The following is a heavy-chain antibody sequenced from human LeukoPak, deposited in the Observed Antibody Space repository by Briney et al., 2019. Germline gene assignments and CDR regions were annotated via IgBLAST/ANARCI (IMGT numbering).Heavy chain of an antibody. V-gene: IGHV3-11*01. D-gene: IGHD4-23*01. Sequence: GGSLRLSCAASGFTFSDYYMSWIRQAPGKGLEWVSYISSSGSTIYYADSVKGRFTISRDNAKNSLYLQMNRLRAEDTAVYYCARAEYRSEGGNSFWFGYWGQGTLVTVSS. CDR1: GFTFSDYY. J-gene: IGHJ4*02. CDR2: ISSSGSTI. CDR3: ARAEYRSEGGNSFWFGY.